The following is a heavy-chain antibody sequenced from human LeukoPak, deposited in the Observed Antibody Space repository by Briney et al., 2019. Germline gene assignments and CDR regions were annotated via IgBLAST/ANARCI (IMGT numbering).Heavy chain of an antibody. V-gene: IGHV3-48*02. J-gene: IGHJ4*02. CDR3: ARDSPTTVVAPDH. CDR2: ISSSGTT. D-gene: IGHD4-23*01. Sequence: PGGSLRLSCAASGFTFSTYNMNWIRQAPGKGLEWVSYISSSGTTHYADSVKGRFTISRDNAKRSLYLQMNSLRDEDTAVYYCARDSPTTVVAPDHWGQGTLVTVSS. CDR1: GFTFSTYN.